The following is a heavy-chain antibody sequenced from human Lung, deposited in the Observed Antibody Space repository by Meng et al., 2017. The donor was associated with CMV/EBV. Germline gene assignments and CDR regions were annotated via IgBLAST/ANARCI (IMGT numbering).Heavy chain of an antibody. CDR1: GYTFGGYY. CDR2: INPNSGDT. J-gene: IGHJ4*02. D-gene: IGHD1-26*01. CDR3: ARSRVGGRGGVFDY. Sequence: ASVKVSCKALGYTFGGYYIHWVRQAPGQGLEWTGWINPNSGDTYFTQKFQDSVTVTRDTSISTVYMALRRLRSDDTAMYYCARSRVGGRGGVFDYWGQGTMVTVSS. V-gene: IGHV1-2*02.